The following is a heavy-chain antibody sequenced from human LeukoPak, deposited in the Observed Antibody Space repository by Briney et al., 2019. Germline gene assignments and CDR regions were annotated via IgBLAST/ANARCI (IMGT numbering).Heavy chain of an antibody. D-gene: IGHD4-17*01. Sequence: GGSLRLSCAASGFTFSSYSMNWVRQAPGKGLKWVSYISSSSSTIYYADSVKGRFTISRDNAKNSLYLQMNSLRAEDTAVYYCARTDYGVDYWGQGTLVTVSS. CDR3: ARTDYGVDY. CDR2: ISSSSSTI. CDR1: GFTFSSYS. J-gene: IGHJ4*02. V-gene: IGHV3-48*04.